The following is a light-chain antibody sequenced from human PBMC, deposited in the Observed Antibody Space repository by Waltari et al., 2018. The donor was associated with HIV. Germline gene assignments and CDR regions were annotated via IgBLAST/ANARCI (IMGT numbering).Light chain of an antibody. CDR1: QSVSSN. CDR3: QQYNNWPPLFT. Sequence: EIVMTQSPATLSVSPGERATLPCRASQSVSSNLAWYQQNPGPAPRLLSYGASTRATGVPARFGGSGSVTEFTLTISSLQSEDFAGYYCQQYNNWPPLFTFGPGTKVD. J-gene: IGKJ3*01. CDR2: GAS. V-gene: IGKV3-15*01.